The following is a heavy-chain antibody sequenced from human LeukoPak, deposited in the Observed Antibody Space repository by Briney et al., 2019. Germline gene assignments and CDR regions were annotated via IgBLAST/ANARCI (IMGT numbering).Heavy chain of an antibody. D-gene: IGHD3-22*01. CDR1: GGPISNYQ. V-gene: IGHV4-59*12. Sequence: SETLSLTCTLSGGPISNYQWSWIRQPPGKGLEWIGNIYYSGTANYNPSLKSRVIISVDTSKNQFSLKLSSVTAADTAVYYCARDYYDSSGYYRFAYWGQGTLVTVSS. J-gene: IGHJ4*02. CDR3: ARDYYDSSGYYRFAY. CDR2: IYYSGTA.